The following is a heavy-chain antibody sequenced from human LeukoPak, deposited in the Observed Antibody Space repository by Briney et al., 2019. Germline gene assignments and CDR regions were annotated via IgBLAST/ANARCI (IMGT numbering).Heavy chain of an antibody. V-gene: IGHV4-34*01. CDR3: ARINYDSSGSFDY. J-gene: IGHJ4*02. Sequence: SETLSLTCAVYGGSFSGYYWSWIRQPPGKGLEWIGEINQSGSTNYNPSLKSRVTISLDTSKNQFSLKLSSVTAADTAVYYCARINYDSSGSFDYWGQGTLVTVSS. CDR1: GGSFSGYY. D-gene: IGHD3-22*01. CDR2: INQSGST.